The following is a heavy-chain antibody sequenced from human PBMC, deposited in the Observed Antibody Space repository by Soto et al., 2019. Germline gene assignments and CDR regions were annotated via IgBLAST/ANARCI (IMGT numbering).Heavy chain of an antibody. Sequence: SETLSLTCTVSGGSISSGNWWSWVHQPPGKGLEWIGEIYESGSTNYNPSLKSRVTISVDKSKNQFSLKLSSVTAADTAVYYCARDRGPGGMDVWGQGTTVTVSS. CDR1: GGSISSGNW. J-gene: IGHJ6*02. V-gene: IGHV4-4*02. CDR2: IYESGST. D-gene: IGHD3-16*01. CDR3: ARDRGPGGMDV.